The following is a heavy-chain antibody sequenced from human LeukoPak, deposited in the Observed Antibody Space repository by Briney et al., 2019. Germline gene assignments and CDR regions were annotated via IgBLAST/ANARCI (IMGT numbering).Heavy chain of an antibody. J-gene: IGHJ4*02. V-gene: IGHV3-48*04. Sequence: GGALRLSCAASGFTFSSYSMNWVRQAPGKGLEWVSYISSSSSTIYYADSVKGRFTISRDNAKNSLYLQMNSLRAEDTAVYYCASGYGSGSYAYWGQGTLVTVSS. CDR2: ISSSSSTI. D-gene: IGHD3-10*01. CDR3: ASGYGSGSYAY. CDR1: GFTFSSYS.